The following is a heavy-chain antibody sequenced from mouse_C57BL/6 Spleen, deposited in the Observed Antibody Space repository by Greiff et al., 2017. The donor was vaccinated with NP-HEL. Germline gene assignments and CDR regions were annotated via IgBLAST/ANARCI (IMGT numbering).Heavy chain of an antibody. J-gene: IGHJ2*01. Sequence: DVQLQESGAELVRPGASVKLSCTASGFNIKDDYMHWVKQRPEQGLEWIGWIDPENGDTEYASKFQGKATITADTSSNTAYLQLSSLTSEDTAVYYCTTYPSYDYDFDYWGQGTTLTVSS. CDR2: IDPENGDT. CDR1: GFNIKDDY. V-gene: IGHV14-4*01. D-gene: IGHD2-4*01. CDR3: TTYPSYDYDFDY.